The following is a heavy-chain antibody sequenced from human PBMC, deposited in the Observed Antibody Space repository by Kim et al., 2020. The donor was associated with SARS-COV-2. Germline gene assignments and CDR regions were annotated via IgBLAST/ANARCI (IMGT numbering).Heavy chain of an antibody. CDR3: ARDGSGSPRDPTGMDV. V-gene: IGHV4-59*13. D-gene: IGHD3-10*01. CDR2: IYYSGST. CDR1: GGSISSYY. J-gene: IGHJ6*02. Sequence: SETLSLTCTVSGGSISSYYWSWIRQPPGKGLEWIGYIYYSGSTNYNPSLKSRVTISVDTSKNQFSLKLSSVTAADTAVYYCARDGSGSPRDPTGMDVWGQGTTVTVSS.